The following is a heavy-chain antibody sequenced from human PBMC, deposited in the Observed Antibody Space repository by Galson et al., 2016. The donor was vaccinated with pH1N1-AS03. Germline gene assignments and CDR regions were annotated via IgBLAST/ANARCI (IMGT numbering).Heavy chain of an antibody. Sequence: LVKVSCKASGYIFTGFYVHWVRQAPGQGLEWMGWINPNNGVTNYAQKFQAWVTMTGDTSISTAYMELYGLKSDDTAVYYCARDPRGPCSSATCATTYYFGMDVWGQGTTVIVSS. V-gene: IGHV1-2*04. D-gene: IGHD1-26*01. CDR1: GYIFTGFY. J-gene: IGHJ6*02. CDR2: INPNNGVT. CDR3: ARDPRGPCSSATCATTYYFGMDV.